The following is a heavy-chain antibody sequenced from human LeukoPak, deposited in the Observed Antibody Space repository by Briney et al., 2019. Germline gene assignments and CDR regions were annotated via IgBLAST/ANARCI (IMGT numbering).Heavy chain of an antibody. J-gene: IGHJ4*02. CDR2: ISNDDRTI. Sequence: PGGSLRLSCAASGFTFSSYSMNWVRQAPGKGLEWVSYISNDDRTIYYADSVKGRFTISRDNAKNSMYLQMNSLRAEDTAVYYCARDRRYDSSSKLDYWGQGSLVTVSS. CDR1: GFTFSSYS. D-gene: IGHD6-6*01. V-gene: IGHV3-48*04. CDR3: ARDRRYDSSSKLDY.